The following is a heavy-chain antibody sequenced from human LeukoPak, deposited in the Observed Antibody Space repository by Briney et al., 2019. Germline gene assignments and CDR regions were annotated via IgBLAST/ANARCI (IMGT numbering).Heavy chain of an antibody. CDR1: GGSITIYY. J-gene: IGHJ6*04. CDR2: IYSSGTT. V-gene: IGHV4-4*07. D-gene: IGHD2-2*01. CDR3: AREVPAAITVVDV. Sequence: SATLSLTCTVPGGSITIYYWSWIRQPAGKGLEWIGRIYSSGTTNYNPSLKSRVTISVDKSKNQLSLNLTSVTAADTAVYYCAREVPAAITVVDVWGKGTTVTVSS.